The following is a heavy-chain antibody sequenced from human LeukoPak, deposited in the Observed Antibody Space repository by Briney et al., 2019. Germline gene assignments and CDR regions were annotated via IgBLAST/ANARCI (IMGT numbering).Heavy chain of an antibody. CDR3: ARHEEEDGYNAKTFHY. CDR1: GGSISSYY. Sequence: PSETLSLTCTVSGGSISSYYWGWIRQPPGMGLEWIGSIYYSGRTYYNPSLKSRVTISVDTSKNQFSLRLSSVTAADTAVYYCARHEEEDGYNAKTFHYWGQGTLVTVSS. V-gene: IGHV4-39*01. CDR2: IYYSGRT. J-gene: IGHJ4*02. D-gene: IGHD5-24*01.